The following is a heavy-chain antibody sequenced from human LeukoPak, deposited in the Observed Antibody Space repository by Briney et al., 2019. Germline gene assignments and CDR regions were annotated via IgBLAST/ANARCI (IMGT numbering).Heavy chain of an antibody. CDR2: MSPKSGDT. D-gene: IGHD2-21*02. CDR3: ARDLGAHCGGDCGY. J-gene: IGHJ4*02. V-gene: IGHV1-8*01. Sequence: GASVTVSCTASGYTFTSYDFNWVRQATGQGLEWMGWMSPKSGDTGYAQKFQGRVTMTRDTSTSTAYMELSSLRSEDTAVYYCARDLGAHCGGDCGYWGQGTLVTVSS. CDR1: GYTFTSYD.